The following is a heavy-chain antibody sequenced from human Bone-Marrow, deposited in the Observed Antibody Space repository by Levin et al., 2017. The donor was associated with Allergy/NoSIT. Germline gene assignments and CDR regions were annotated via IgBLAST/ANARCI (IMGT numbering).Heavy chain of an antibody. CDR3: AKGYRGGQWLAFDY. CDR1: GFTFSSYA. D-gene: IGHD6-19*01. Sequence: GESLKISCAASGFTFSSYAMSWVRQAPGKGLEWVSAISGSGGSTYYADSVKGRFTISRDNSKNTLYLQMNSLRAEDTAVYYCAKGYRGGQWLAFDYWGQGTLVTVSS. CDR2: ISGSGGST. J-gene: IGHJ4*02. V-gene: IGHV3-23*01.